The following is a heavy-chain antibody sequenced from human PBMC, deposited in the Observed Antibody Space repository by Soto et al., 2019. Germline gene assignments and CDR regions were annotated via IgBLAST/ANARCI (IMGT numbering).Heavy chain of an antibody. CDR1: GGSISSSSYY. J-gene: IGHJ4*02. D-gene: IGHD5-12*01. CDR2: IFYRGST. V-gene: IGHV4-39*01. CDR3: ARQVARTRPGYEIDS. Sequence: QLQLQESGPGLVKPSKTLSLICTVSGGSISSSSYYWGWIRQPPGKGLEWIGNIFYRGSTYYNPSLESRLSMSVDTSNSQFSLWLTSVTAADTAVYYCARQVARTRPGYEIDSWGQGTLVTVSS.